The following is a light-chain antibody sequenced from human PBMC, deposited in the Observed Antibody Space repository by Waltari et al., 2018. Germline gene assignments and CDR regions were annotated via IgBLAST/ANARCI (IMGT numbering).Light chain of an antibody. V-gene: IGKV3-20*01. J-gene: IGKJ1*01. CDR3: QQHGTLPAT. CDR2: RAS. CDR1: QSVGSSS. Sequence: EIVFTQSPGTGSLSPGESDTLSCRASQSVGSSSLAWYQQKPGQAPRLVIYRASRRATGIPDRFSGSGSGTDFSLTISRLEPEDFAVYYCQQHGTLPATFGQGTKVEVK.